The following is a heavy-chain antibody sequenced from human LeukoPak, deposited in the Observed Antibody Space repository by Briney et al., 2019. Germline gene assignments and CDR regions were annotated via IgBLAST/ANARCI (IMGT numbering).Heavy chain of an antibody. CDR1: GFTFSSYG. CDR3: GRARIRELLQAFDI. D-gene: IGHD1-26*01. CDR2: IRYDGNNK. Sequence: GGSLRLSCAASGFTFSSYGMHWVRQAPGKGLEWVTFIRYDGNNKYFADSVKGRFTISRDNSKNTLYLQMNSLRAEDTAVYYCGRARIRELLQAFDILGQGTMVTVSS. V-gene: IGHV3-30*02. J-gene: IGHJ3*02.